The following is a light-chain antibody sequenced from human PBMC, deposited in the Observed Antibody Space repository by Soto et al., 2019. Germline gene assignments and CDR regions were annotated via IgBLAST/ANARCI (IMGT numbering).Light chain of an antibody. CDR2: AAS. J-gene: IGKJ2*01. CDR3: QQSYSTRIYT. Sequence: DIQMTQSPSSLSASVGDRVTITCRASQSISSYLNWYQQKPGKAPKLLIYAASSLQSGVPSRFSGSGSGTDFTLTISILQPEDFATYYCQQSYSTRIYTLGQGTKLEIK. V-gene: IGKV1-39*01. CDR1: QSISSY.